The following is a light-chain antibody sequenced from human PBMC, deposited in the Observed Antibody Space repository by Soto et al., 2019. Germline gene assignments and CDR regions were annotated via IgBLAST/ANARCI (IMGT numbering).Light chain of an antibody. CDR1: QNINNW. CDR3: QKYDVN. Sequence: DLQLTQSPSTLSASVGDRVTLTGRASQNINNWLAWYQQKPGKAPKVLIDDASSLESGVPSRFSGSVSGTEFTLTISSLETDDFASYYCQKYDVNFGPGTKVDIK. CDR2: DAS. J-gene: IGKJ3*01. V-gene: IGKV1-5*01.